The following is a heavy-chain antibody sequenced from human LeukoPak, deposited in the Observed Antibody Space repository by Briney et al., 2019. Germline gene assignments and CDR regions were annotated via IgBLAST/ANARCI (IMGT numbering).Heavy chain of an antibody. V-gene: IGHV3-23*01. J-gene: IGHJ4*02. D-gene: IGHD6-13*01. CDR3: AKTRPLDSSSWSHGDY. Sequence: GGSLRLTCAASGFTFSSYAMSWVRQAPGKGLEWVSAISGSGDSTYYGDSVKGRFTISRDNSKNTLYLQMNSLRAEDTAVYYCAKTRPLDSSSWSHGDYWGQGTLVTVSS. CDR2: ISGSGDST. CDR1: GFTFSSYA.